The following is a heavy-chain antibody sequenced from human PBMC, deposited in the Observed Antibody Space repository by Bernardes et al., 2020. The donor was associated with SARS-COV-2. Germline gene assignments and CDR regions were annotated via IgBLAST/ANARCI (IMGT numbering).Heavy chain of an antibody. Sequence: ASVKVSCKASGYTFTGYYMHWVRQAPGQGLEWMGWINPNSGGTNYAQKFQGWVTMTRDTSISTAYMELSRLRSDDTAVYYCARGQMGYSYGDPHYYYGMDVWGQGTTVTVSS. CDR1: GYTFTGYY. V-gene: IGHV1-2*04. D-gene: IGHD5-18*01. CDR2: INPNSGGT. CDR3: ARGQMGYSYGDPHYYYGMDV. J-gene: IGHJ6*02.